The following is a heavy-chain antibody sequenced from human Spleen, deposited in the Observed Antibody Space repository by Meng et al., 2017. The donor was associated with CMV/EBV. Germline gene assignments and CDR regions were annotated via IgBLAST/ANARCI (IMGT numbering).Heavy chain of an antibody. D-gene: IGHD3-10*01. J-gene: IGHJ6*02. CDR2: IYSGGST. V-gene: IGHV3-23*03. CDR3: AKDQWFGESLYYYYYYGMDV. CDR1: GFTFSSYA. Sequence: GESLKISCAASGFTFSSYAMSWVRQAPGKGLEWVSVIYSGGSTYYADSVKGRFTISRDNSKNTLYLQMNSLRAEDTAVYYCAKDQWFGESLYYYYYYGMDVWGQGTTVTVSS.